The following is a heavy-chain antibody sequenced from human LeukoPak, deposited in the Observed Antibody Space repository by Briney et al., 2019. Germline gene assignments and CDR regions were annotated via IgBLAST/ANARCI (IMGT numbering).Heavy chain of an antibody. CDR3: ASLTPIAVAC. V-gene: IGHV3-23*01. CDR1: GFTSRTYD. Sequence: GGSRRRSPAAPGFTSRTYDISCVRQAPGKGPEWVSAISASGGTYYADSVNGRFTISRDNSNNTLYQQMDSMRAEDTAVYYCASLTPIAVACWGQGTLVTVSS. J-gene: IGHJ4*02. D-gene: IGHD6-19*01. CDR2: ISASGGT.